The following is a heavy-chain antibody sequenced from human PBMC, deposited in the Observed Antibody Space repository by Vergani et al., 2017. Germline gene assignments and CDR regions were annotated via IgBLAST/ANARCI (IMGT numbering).Heavy chain of an antibody. Sequence: QVQLVQSGAEVKKPGASVKVSCTASGYTFTSYGISWVRQAPGQGLEWRGWISAYNGNTNYAQKPQVRVTMTTDTSTRTAYMELRSLRSDDTAVLYCARVPDSVVVPSAPYYYYYYGMDVWGQGTTVTVSS. D-gene: IGHD2-2*01. J-gene: IGHJ6*02. CDR3: ARVPDSVVVPSAPYYYYYYGMDV. CDR1: GYTFTSYG. CDR2: ISAYNGNT. V-gene: IGHV1-18*04.